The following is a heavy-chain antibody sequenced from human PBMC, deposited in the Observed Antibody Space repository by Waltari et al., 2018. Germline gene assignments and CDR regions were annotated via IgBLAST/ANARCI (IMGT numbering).Heavy chain of an antibody. V-gene: IGHV4-38-2*01. CDR2: INHSGGT. J-gene: IGHJ2*01. CDR1: DYSISSGFS. CDR3: ARQGGYINVWWEDYWYFDH. Sequence: QVHLQVSGPGLVTPSETLSLTCAVSDYSISSGFSWGWLRQPPGKGLEWIGRINHSGGTFYNPSLKSRVTISVDTALNHFSLKLNSVTATDTAVYYCARQGGYINVWWEDYWYFDHWGRGTLVTVSS. D-gene: IGHD1-26*01.